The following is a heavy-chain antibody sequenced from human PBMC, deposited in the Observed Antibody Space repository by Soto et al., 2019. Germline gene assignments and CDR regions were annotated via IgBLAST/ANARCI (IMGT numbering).Heavy chain of an antibody. CDR3: ARDDGLSSTNVKAFDI. J-gene: IGHJ3*02. CDR1: GFTFSRYY. CDR2: ISTTSTYT. Sequence: EFQLVESGGGLVEPGESLRLSCAASGFTFSRYYMNWVRQAPGKGLEWVSSISTTSTYTHYADSLQGRFTIPRDNANKLLYLQMDSLRPEDTAVYHCARDDGLSSTNVKAFDIWGQGTKVTVSS. D-gene: IGHD2-2*01. V-gene: IGHV3-21*01.